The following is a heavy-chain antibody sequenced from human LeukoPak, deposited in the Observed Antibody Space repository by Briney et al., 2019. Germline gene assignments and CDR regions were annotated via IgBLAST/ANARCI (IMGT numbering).Heavy chain of an antibody. Sequence: PGGSLRLSCAASGFTFTSYSMNWVRQAPGKGLGWVSSITQSSDYIYYADSVKGRFIISRDNAKNSLYLQMNSLRAEDTAMYYCARDLNFYGSGRGVDYWSQGTLVTVSS. D-gene: IGHD3-10*01. J-gene: IGHJ4*02. CDR2: ITQSSDYI. CDR3: ARDLNFYGSGRGVDY. CDR1: GFTFTSYS. V-gene: IGHV3-21*01.